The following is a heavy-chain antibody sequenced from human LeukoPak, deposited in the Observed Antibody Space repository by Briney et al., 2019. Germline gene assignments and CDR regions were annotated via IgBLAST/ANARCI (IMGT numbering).Heavy chain of an antibody. D-gene: IGHD5-18*01. CDR1: GGSFSGYY. V-gene: IGHV4-34*01. CDR2: INHSGST. CDR3: ARGRVDTTIEGVFDY. J-gene: IGHJ4*02. Sequence: SETLSLTCAVYGGSFSGYYWSWIRQPPGKGLEWIGEINHSGSTNYNPSLKSRVTISVDTSKNQFSLKLSSVSAADTAVYYCARGRVDTTIEGVFDYWGQGTLVTVSS.